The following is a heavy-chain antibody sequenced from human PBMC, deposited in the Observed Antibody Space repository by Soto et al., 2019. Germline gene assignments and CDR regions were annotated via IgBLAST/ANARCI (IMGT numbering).Heavy chain of an antibody. CDR2: IRSKAYGGTT. D-gene: IGHD3-10*01. V-gene: IGHV3-49*03. CDR3: TGNMVRGLPLGVGGV. Sequence: GGSLRLSCTASGFTFGDYAMSWFRQAPGKGLEWVGFIRSKAYGGTTEYAASVKGRFTISRDDSKSIAYLQMNSLKTEDTAVYYCTGNMVRGLPLGVGGVWGKGTTVTVSS. J-gene: IGHJ6*04. CDR1: GFTFGDYA.